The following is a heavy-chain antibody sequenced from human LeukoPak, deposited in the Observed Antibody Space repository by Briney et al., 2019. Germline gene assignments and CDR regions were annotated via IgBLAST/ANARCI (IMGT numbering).Heavy chain of an antibody. CDR3: ARLMDTAMVPWYFDL. V-gene: IGHV4-34*01. CDR2: INHSGST. CDR1: GGSFSGYY. Sequence: PSETLSLTCAVYGGSFSGYYWSWIRQPPGKGLEWIGEINHSGSTNYNPSLKSRVTISVDTSKNQFSLKLSSVTAADTAVYYCARLMDTAMVPWYFDLWGCGTLVTVSS. J-gene: IGHJ2*01. D-gene: IGHD5-18*01.